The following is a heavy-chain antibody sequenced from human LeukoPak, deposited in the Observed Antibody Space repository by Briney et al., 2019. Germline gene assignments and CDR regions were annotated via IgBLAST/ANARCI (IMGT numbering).Heavy chain of an antibody. J-gene: IGHJ5*02. Sequence: GGSLRLSCAASGLTFSRYWMHWVRQAPGKGLVWVSRINSDGSSTNYADSVKGRFTISRDNAKNTLYLQMNSLRAEDTAVYYCARLGDYSNAHWFDPWGQGTLVTVSS. D-gene: IGHD4-11*01. V-gene: IGHV3-74*01. CDR2: INSDGSST. CDR1: GLTFSRYW. CDR3: ARLGDYSNAHWFDP.